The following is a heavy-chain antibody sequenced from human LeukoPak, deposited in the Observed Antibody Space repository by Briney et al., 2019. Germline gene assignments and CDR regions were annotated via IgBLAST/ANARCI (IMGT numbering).Heavy chain of an antibody. CDR2: IKQDGREK. Sequence: PGGSLRLSSAASGFTFSSYWMSWVRQAPGKGLEWVANIKQDGREKYYVDSVKGRFTITRDNAKNSLYLQMNSLRAEDTAVYYCARERGLEGGDTYGYFDYWGQGTLVSVSS. CDR1: GFTFSSYW. D-gene: IGHD5-18*01. CDR3: ARERGLEGGDTYGYFDY. V-gene: IGHV3-7*01. J-gene: IGHJ4*02.